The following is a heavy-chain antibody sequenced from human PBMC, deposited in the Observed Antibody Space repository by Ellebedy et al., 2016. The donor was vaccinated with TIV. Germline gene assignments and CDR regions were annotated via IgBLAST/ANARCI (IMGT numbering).Heavy chain of an antibody. CDR2: IYSGGST. Sequence: GESLKISCAASGFTVSNNYMNWVRQAPGKGLEWVSLIYSGGSTRYADSVKGRFTIPRDSSNNTLYLQMHRLRAEDTAMYYCARDGAGGGKWGQGTLVTVSS. D-gene: IGHD3-16*01. V-gene: IGHV3-53*01. CDR1: GFTVSNNY. CDR3: ARDGAGGGK. J-gene: IGHJ4*02.